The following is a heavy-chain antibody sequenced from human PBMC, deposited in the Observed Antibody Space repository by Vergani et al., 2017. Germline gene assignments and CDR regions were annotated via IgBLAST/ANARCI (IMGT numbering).Heavy chain of an antibody. CDR2: ISYDGTQK. Sequence: QVHLVESGGGVVQPGRSLRLSCVVSGFTSSYYGMHWVRQAPGKGLEWVAVISYDGTQKYYADSVKGRFTISRDNSKSTLYLQMNSLGTEDTAVYYCATKSXGTPGCQIGYFREWGEGTLVTVSS. J-gene: IGHJ1*01. D-gene: IGHD1-1*01. V-gene: IGHV3-30*03. CDR3: ATKSXGTPGCQIGYFRE. CDR1: GFTSSYYG.